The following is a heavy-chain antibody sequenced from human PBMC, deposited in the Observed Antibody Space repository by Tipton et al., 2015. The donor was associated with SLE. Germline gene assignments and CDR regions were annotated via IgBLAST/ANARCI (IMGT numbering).Heavy chain of an antibody. Sequence: TLSLTCTVSGGSISSYYWSWIRQPPGKGLEWIGYIYTSGSTNYNPPLKSRVTISVDTSQNQFSLKLSSVTAADTAVYYCARHCCLGGTCSPWGGWFDPWGQGTLVSVSS. V-gene: IGHV4-4*08. J-gene: IGHJ5*02. CDR1: GGSISSYY. CDR2: IYTSGST. CDR3: ARHCCLGGTCSPWGGWFDP. D-gene: IGHD2-15*01.